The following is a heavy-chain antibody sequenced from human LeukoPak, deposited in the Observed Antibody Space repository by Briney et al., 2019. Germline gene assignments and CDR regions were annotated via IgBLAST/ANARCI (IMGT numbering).Heavy chain of an antibody. J-gene: IGHJ4*02. V-gene: IGHV3-21*01. Sequence: GGSLRLSCAASGFTFSSYNMNWVRQAPGKGLEWVSSISRSSSYIYYAATVKVRLTISRDNAKNSLYLQMNSLRAEDTAVYYCARLKNMYYYDSSGYRDYWGQGTLVTVSS. CDR2: ISRSSSYI. CDR3: ARLKNMYYYDSSGYRDY. CDR1: GFTFSSYN. D-gene: IGHD3-22*01.